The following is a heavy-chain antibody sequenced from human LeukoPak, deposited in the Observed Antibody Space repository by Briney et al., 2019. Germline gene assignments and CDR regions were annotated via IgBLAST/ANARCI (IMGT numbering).Heavy chain of an antibody. CDR1: GFTFSSYD. CDR3: ARPQYFFDY. V-gene: IGHV3-23*01. D-gene: IGHD3-9*01. Sequence: AGGSLRLSCAASGFTFSSYDMTWVRQAPGKGLEWVSAISGSGGSTYYADSVKGRFTISSDNSKNTLYLQMNSPRAEDTAIYYCARPQYFFDYWGQGTLVTVSS. CDR2: ISGSGGST. J-gene: IGHJ4*02.